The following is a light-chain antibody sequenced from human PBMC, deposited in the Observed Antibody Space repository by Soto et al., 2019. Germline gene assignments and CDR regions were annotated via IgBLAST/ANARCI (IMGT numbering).Light chain of an antibody. V-gene: IGLV2-23*02. Sequence: QSALTQPASVSGAPGQSSTISCTGTSSDIGRYNLVSWYQQHPGKPPKLMIYEATKRPSGVSNRFSGSKSGNTASLTIPGLQAEDEADYYCSLYASTNPFMFGGGTKLTVL. CDR1: SSDIGRYNL. CDR3: SLYASTNPFM. CDR2: EAT. J-gene: IGLJ3*02.